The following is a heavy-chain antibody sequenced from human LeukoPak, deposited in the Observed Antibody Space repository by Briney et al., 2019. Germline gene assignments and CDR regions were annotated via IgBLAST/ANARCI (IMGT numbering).Heavy chain of an antibody. V-gene: IGHV3-9*01. J-gene: IGHJ4*02. Sequence: GGSLRLSCAASGFTFDDYAMHWVRQAPGKGLEWVSGTSWNSGSIGYADSVRGRFTISRDNAYSSLYLQMNSLSTEDTALYYCARFDSGWQALNYWGQGTLVTVSS. D-gene: IGHD6-19*01. CDR3: ARFDSGWQALNY. CDR1: GFTFDDYA. CDR2: TSWNSGSI.